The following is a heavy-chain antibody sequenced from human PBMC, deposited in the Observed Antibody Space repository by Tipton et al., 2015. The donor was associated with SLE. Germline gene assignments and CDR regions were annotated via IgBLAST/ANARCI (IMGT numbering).Heavy chain of an antibody. Sequence: TLSLTCTVSGGSISSGGYYWSWIRQHPGKGLEWIGYIYYSGSTYYNPSLKSRVTISVDTSKNQFSLKLSSVTAADTAVYYCARAMYGGNDAFDIWGQGTMVTVSS. CDR1: GGSISSGGYY. CDR2: IYYSGST. J-gene: IGHJ3*02. V-gene: IGHV4-31*03. CDR3: ARAMYGGNDAFDI. D-gene: IGHD4-23*01.